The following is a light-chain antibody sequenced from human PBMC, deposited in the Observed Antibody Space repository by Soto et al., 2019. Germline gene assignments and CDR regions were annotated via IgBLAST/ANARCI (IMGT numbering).Light chain of an antibody. CDR1: QSLVHSDGNTY. Sequence: DVVMTQSPLSLPVTLGQPASISCRSSQSLVHSDGNTYLNWFHQRPGQSPRRLIYKVSNRDSGVPDRFSGSGSDTDFTLKISGVEAEDVGVYYCMQGTHWPPYTFAQETKLEIK. J-gene: IGKJ2*01. V-gene: IGKV2-30*02. CDR3: MQGTHWPPYT. CDR2: KVS.